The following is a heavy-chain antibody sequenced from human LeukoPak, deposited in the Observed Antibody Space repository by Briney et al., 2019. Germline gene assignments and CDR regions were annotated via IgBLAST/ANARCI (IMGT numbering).Heavy chain of an antibody. CDR1: GFTVSSNY. D-gene: IGHD6-6*01. CDR3: AREQQLASGSDY. J-gene: IGHJ4*02. CDR2: IYTGGNT. V-gene: IGHV3-53*01. Sequence: PGGSLRLSCAASGFTVSSNYMSWVRQAPGKGLEWVSVIYTGGNTYYADSVKGRFTISRDNSKNTLYLQMNSLRVEDTAVYYCAREQQLASGSDYWGQGTLVTVSS.